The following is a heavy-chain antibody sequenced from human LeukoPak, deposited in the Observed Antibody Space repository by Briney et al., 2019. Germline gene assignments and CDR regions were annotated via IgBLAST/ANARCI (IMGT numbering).Heavy chain of an antibody. CDR3: ATSIAAAGTRGFGPKYFQH. V-gene: IGHV1-18*01. CDR2: ISAYNGNT. D-gene: IGHD6-13*01. J-gene: IGHJ1*01. Sequence: ASVKVSCKASGYTFTSYGISWVRQAPGQGLEWMGWISAYNGNTNYAQKLQGRVTMTTDTSTSTAYMELRSLRSDDTAVYYCATSIAAAGTRGFGPKYFQHWGQGTLVTVSS. CDR1: GYTFTSYG.